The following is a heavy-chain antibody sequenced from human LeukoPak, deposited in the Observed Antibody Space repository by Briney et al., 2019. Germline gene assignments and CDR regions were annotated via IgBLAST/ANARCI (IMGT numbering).Heavy chain of an antibody. D-gene: IGHD3-10*01. J-gene: IGHJ6*02. CDR2: VNLDGTEN. CDR1: GFTFSTYY. V-gene: IGHV3-7*01. CDR3: ARDTMVRGVIRDYNYGMDV. Sequence: GGSLRLSCAASGFTFSTYYMSWVRQAPGKGPEWVATVNLDGTENYYVDSVKGRFTISRDNAKNTLYLQMNSLRAEDTAVYYCARDTMVRGVIRDYNYGMDVWGQGTTVTVSS.